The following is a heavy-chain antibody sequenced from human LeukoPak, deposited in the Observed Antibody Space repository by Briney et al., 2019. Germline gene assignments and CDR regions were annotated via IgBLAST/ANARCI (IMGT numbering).Heavy chain of an antibody. CDR2: IKSDGSST. CDR3: ARLLNSAHYWLFAS. V-gene: IGHV3-74*01. CDR1: GLALTGYW. J-gene: IGHJ4*02. Sequence: GGSLRLSCAASGLALTGYWMHWVGQAPGKGLVWVSRIKSDGSSTSYADSVKGRFTLSRDNAKNTLYLQLNSLRAEDTPVYCCARLLNSAHYWLFASWGQGTLVTVSS. D-gene: IGHD3-22*01.